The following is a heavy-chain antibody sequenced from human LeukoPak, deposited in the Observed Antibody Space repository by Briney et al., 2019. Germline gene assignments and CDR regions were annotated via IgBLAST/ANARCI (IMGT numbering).Heavy chain of an antibody. J-gene: IGHJ4*02. CDR1: GGSISSGDYY. Sequence: SESLSLTCTVSGGSISSGDYYWSWIRQPPGKGLEWIGYIYYSGSTYYNPSLKSRVTISVDTSKNQFSLKLSSVTAADTAVYYCARDRAARLLDYWGQGTLVTVSS. V-gene: IGHV4-30-4*08. CDR3: ARDRAARLLDY. CDR2: IYYSGST. D-gene: IGHD6-6*01.